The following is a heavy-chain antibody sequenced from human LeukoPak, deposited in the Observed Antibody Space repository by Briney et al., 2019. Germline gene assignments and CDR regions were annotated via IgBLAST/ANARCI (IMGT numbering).Heavy chain of an antibody. J-gene: IGHJ3*02. CDR2: IIGGGGST. CDR1: GFTFSSYA. V-gene: IGHV3-23*01. Sequence: PGGSLRLSCAASGFTFSSYAMNWVRQAPGKGLEWVSGIIGGGGSTYYADSVKGRFTISRDNSKNTLYLQINSLRAEDTAAYYCAKSYSSGPDAFNIWVQGTMVTVSS. D-gene: IGHD6-19*01. CDR3: AKSYSSGPDAFNI.